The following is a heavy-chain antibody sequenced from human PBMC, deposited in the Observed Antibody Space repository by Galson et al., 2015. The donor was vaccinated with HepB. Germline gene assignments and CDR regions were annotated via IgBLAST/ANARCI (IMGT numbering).Heavy chain of an antibody. V-gene: IGHV5-51*01. Sequence: QSGAEVKKPGESLRISCKGSGYSFTNYWIGWVRQMPGKGLEWMGVIYPGDSDIVYSPSFQGQVTISADKSISTAYLQWSSLKASDTAMYYRARHDHYYYYIDVWGKGTTVIVSS. J-gene: IGHJ6*03. CDR3: ARHDHYYYYIDV. CDR1: GYSFTNYW. CDR2: IYPGDSDI.